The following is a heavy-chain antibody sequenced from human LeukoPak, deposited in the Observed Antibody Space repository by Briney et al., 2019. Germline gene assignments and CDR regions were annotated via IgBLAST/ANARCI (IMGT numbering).Heavy chain of an antibody. V-gene: IGHV3-21*01. CDR3: ARAGPEYCSGGSCYSGRGYYFDY. Sequence: GGSLRLSCAASGFTFSSYSMNWVRQAPGKGLEWVSSISSNSSYIYYADSVKGRFTISRDNAKNSLYLQMNSLRAEDTAVYYCARAGPEYCSGGSCYSGRGYYFDYWGQGTLVTVSS. CDR1: GFTFSSYS. J-gene: IGHJ4*02. CDR2: ISSNSSYI. D-gene: IGHD2-15*01.